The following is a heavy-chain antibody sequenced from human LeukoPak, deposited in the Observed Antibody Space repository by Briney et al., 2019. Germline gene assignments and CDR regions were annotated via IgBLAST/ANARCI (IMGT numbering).Heavy chain of an antibody. CDR3: ARPLQPWLAFDY. V-gene: IGHV3-30*03. CDR1: GFTFSSYG. J-gene: IGHJ4*02. D-gene: IGHD6-19*01. Sequence: PGGSLRLSCAASGFTFSSYGMHWVRQAPGKGLEWVAVISYDGSNKYYADSVKGRFTISRDNSKNTLYLQMNSLGAEDTAVYYCARPLQPWLAFDYWGQGTLVTVSS. CDR2: ISYDGSNK.